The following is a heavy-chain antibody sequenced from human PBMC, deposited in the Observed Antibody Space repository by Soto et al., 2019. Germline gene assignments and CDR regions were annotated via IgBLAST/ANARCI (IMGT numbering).Heavy chain of an antibody. D-gene: IGHD3-3*01. V-gene: IGHV3-20*04. CDR3: ARAFWSGYYSYYYYGMDV. Sequence: GSLRLSCAASGFTFDDYGMSWVRQAPGKGLEWVSGINWNGGSTGYADSVKGRFTISRDNAKNSLYLQMNSLRAEDTALYYCARAFWSGYYSYYYYGMDVWGQGTTVTVSS. CDR1: GFTFDDYG. CDR2: INWNGGST. J-gene: IGHJ6*02.